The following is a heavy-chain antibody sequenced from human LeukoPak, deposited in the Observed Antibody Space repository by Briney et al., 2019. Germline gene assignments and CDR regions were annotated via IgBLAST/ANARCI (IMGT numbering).Heavy chain of an antibody. CDR3: ARDRVVVVPAAQYYFDY. Sequence: GGSLRLSCAASGLTFSSYWMSWVRQAPGKGLEWVANINQDGSEKYYVDSVKGRFIISRDNAKNSLYLQMNSLRAEDTAVYYCARDRVVVVPAAQYYFDYWGQGTLVTVSS. J-gene: IGHJ4*02. D-gene: IGHD2-2*01. CDR2: INQDGSEK. CDR1: GLTFSSYW. V-gene: IGHV3-7*01.